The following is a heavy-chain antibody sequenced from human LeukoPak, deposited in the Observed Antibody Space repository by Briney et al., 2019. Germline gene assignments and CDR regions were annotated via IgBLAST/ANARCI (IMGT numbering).Heavy chain of an antibody. D-gene: IGHD2-8*01. CDR3: ARKGGTRGPLNY. CDR2: IKQDGSET. V-gene: IGHV3-7*01. J-gene: IGHJ4*02. Sequence: GGSLRLSCAASGFTFSNYWMSWVRQAQGKGLEWVANIKQDGSETYYVDSVKGRFTISRDNAKNSLFLQMNGLTAEDTAVYYCARKGGTRGPLNYWGQGTLVTVSS. CDR1: GFTFSNYW.